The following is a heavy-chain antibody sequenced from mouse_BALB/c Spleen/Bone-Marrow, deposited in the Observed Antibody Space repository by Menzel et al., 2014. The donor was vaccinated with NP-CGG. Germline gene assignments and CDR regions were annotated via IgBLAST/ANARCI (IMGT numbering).Heavy chain of an antibody. V-gene: IGHV1-14*01. CDR2: INPYNDGT. CDR1: GYSFTSFI. Sequence: VQLKQSGPELAKPGASVKMSCKASGYSFTSFILHWVKMRPGQGLERIGYINPYNDGTKYNEKFKGKAILTSDKSSSSANMELSSLTSEDSAVYYCARAMIYYYAMDYWGQGTSVTVSS. D-gene: IGHD2-4*01. J-gene: IGHJ4*01. CDR3: ARAMIYYYAMDY.